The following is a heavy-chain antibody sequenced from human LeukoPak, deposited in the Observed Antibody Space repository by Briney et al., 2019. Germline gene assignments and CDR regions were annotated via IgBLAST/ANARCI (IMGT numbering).Heavy chain of an antibody. D-gene: IGHD3-3*01. CDR3: AREIHAFWSGYLTSGTTYYYGMDV. V-gene: IGHV4-31*03. J-gene: IGHJ6*02. CDR1: GGSISSGGYY. Sequence: SETLSLTCTVSGGSISSGGYYWSWIRQHPGKGLEWIGYIYYSGSTYYNPSLKSRVTISVDTSKNQFSLKLSSVTAADTAVYYCAREIHAFWSGYLTSGTTYYYGMDVWGQGTTVTVSS. CDR2: IYYSGST.